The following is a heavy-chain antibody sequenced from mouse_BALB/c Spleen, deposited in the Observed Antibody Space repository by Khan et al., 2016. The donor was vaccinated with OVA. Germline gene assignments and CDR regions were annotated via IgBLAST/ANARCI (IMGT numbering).Heavy chain of an antibody. J-gene: IGHJ3*01. D-gene: IGHD2-1*01. CDR3: TNGNYGWFAY. Sequence: EVELVESGGGLVEPGGSLKLSCAASGFTFSSFVMSWVRQTPEKRLEWVATIGSAATYTYYPDSIKGRFTISRDNAKNTLYLHMNSLRSDDTAIYYCTNGNYGWFAYWGLGTLVTVST. V-gene: IGHV5-9-1*01. CDR2: IGSAATYT. CDR1: GFTFSSFV.